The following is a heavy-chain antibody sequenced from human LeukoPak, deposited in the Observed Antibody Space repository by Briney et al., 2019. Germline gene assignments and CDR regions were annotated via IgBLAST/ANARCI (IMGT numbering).Heavy chain of an antibody. D-gene: IGHD1-26*01. J-gene: IGHJ6*03. CDR2: TRNDGSIK. Sequence: GGSLRLSCAASGFTFSSYGIHWVRQAPGKGLEWVAFTRNDGSIKYYADSIKGRFTISRDNSKNTLYLQMSSLRVDDTAVYYCGVRLPSLALMGPYYYYYMDVWGKGTTVTVSS. CDR1: GFTFSSYG. V-gene: IGHV3-30*02. CDR3: GVRLPSLALMGPYYYYYMDV.